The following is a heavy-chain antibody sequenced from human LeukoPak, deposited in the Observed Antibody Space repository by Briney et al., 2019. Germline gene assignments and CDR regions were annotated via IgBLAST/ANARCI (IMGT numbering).Heavy chain of an antibody. CDR2: ISSSSSYI. J-gene: IGHJ4*02. D-gene: IGHD3-9*01. Sequence: GGSLRLSCAASGFTFSSYSMNWVRQALGKGLEWVSSISSSSSYIYYADSVKGRFTISRDNAKNSLYLQMNSLRAEDTAVYYCARDADWLTGYYDYWGQGTLVTVSS. V-gene: IGHV3-21*01. CDR3: ARDADWLTGYYDY. CDR1: GFTFSSYS.